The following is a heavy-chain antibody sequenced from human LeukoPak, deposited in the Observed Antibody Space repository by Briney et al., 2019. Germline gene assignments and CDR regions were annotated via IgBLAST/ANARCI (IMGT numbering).Heavy chain of an antibody. D-gene: IGHD5-12*01. CDR3: AKDPYRASSGLVDY. CDR2: ISGSGGTT. J-gene: IGHJ4*02. CDR1: GFTFSNYA. V-gene: IGHV3-23*01. Sequence: SGGSLRLSCATSGFTFSNYAVSWVRQAPGKGLEWVSSISGSGGTTYYADSVKGRFTISRDNSKNTLYLQMNSLRAEDRAVYYCAKDPYRASSGLVDYWGQGTLVTVSS.